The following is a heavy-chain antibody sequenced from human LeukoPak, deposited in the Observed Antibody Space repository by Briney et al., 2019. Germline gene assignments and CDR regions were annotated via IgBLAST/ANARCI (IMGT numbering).Heavy chain of an antibody. J-gene: IGHJ6*02. D-gene: IGHD6-6*01. Sequence: ASVKVSCKASGYTFTSYDINWVRQATGQGLEWMGWMNPNSGNTGYAQKFQGRVTMTRNTSISTAYMELNSLRSEDTAVYYCARAVEQLVHYYYYGMDVWGQGTTVTVSS. CDR2: MNPNSGNT. V-gene: IGHV1-8*01. CDR3: ARAVEQLVHYYYYGMDV. CDR1: GYTFTSYD.